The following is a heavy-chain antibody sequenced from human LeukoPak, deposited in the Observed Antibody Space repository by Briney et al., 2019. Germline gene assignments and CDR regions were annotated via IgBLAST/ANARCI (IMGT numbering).Heavy chain of an antibody. CDR1: GGTFSSYA. CDR3: ARADSSSWYGDY. D-gene: IGHD6-13*01. CDR2: IIPILGIA. Sequence: SVKVSCKASGGTFSSYAISWVRQAPGQGLEWMGRIIPILGIANYAQKFQGRVTITADKSTSTAYMELSSLRSEDTAVYYCARADSSSWYGDYWGRGTLVTVSS. J-gene: IGHJ4*02. V-gene: IGHV1-69*04.